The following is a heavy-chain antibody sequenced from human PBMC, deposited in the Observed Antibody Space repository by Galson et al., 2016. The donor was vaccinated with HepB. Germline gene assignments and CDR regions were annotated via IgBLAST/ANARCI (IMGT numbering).Heavy chain of an antibody. CDR2: LDGSGTWQ. CDR3: ARDGLGTVAAASALGN. J-gene: IGHJ4*02. Sequence: SLRLSCAGSGLRFSDYRMNWFRRAPGKGLEWISSLDGSGTWQHSSESLKGRFTISSDNGENTLFLQMNSLRVEDTAVYYCARDGLGTVAAASALGNWGQGTLVTVSS. CDR1: GLRFSDYR. V-gene: IGHV3-21*01. D-gene: IGHD6-25*01.